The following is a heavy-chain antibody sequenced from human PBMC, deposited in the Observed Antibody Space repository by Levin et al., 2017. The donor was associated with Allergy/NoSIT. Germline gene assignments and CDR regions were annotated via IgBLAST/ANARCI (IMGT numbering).Heavy chain of an antibody. Sequence: SETLSLTCTVSGGSISSSSYYWGWIRQPPGKGLEWIGSIYYSGSTYYNPSLKSRVTISVDTSKNQFSLKLSSVTAADTAVYYCARHSSQGTTIDFDWLLTTSGYYYYMDVWGKGTTVTVSS. V-gene: IGHV4-39*01. CDR2: IYYSGST. CDR3: ARHSSQGTTIDFDWLLTTSGYYYYMDV. D-gene: IGHD3-9*01. J-gene: IGHJ6*03. CDR1: GGSISSSSYY.